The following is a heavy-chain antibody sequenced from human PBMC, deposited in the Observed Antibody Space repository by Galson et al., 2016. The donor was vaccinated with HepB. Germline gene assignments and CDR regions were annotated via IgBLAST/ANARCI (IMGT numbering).Heavy chain of an antibody. Sequence: SLRLSCADSGFSFSSYWMSWVRQAPGKGLEWVANLNKDGSDKYYMDAVKGRFTISRGNAKNSLYLQMNSLRAEDTAVYYCARDDQGGPWFDPWGQGDLVLVSS. V-gene: IGHV3-7*01. CDR2: LNKDGSDK. J-gene: IGHJ5*02. D-gene: IGHD1-26*01. CDR1: GFSFSSYW. CDR3: ARDDQGGPWFDP.